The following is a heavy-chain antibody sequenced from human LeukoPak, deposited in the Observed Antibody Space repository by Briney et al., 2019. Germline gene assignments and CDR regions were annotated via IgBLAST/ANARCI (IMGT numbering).Heavy chain of an antibody. CDR2: MNPNSGYT. CDR3: ARVAGSIDY. V-gene: IGHV1-8*03. CDR1: GYTFTTYD. D-gene: IGHD6-19*01. J-gene: IGHJ4*02. Sequence: ASVKVSCTASGYTFTTYDINWVRQAPGQGLEWMGWMNPNSGYTGYAQKFQGRVTITRDTSISTAYMELSSLRSEDTAVYYCARVAGSIDYWGQGTLVTVSS.